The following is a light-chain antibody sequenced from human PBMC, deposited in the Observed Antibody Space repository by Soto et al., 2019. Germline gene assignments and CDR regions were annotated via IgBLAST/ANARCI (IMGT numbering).Light chain of an antibody. V-gene: IGLV2-14*01. CDR1: SSDIGSYNF. CDR3: FSHRSGNSHV. J-gene: IGLJ1*01. Sequence: QPLLTQPASVSGSPGQSITISCTGTSSDIGSYNFVSWYQQYPGKAPKLMIYGVTNRPSGVSDRFSGSKTGNTASLTISGLQAEDEAAYYCFSHRSGNSHVFGTGTKLTVL. CDR2: GVT.